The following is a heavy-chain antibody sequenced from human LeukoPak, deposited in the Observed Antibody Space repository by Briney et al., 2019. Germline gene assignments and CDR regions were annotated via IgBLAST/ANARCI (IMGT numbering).Heavy chain of an antibody. CDR3: TSAVDGYNYSFDY. D-gene: IGHD5-24*01. CDR2: IRSKAYGGTT. CDR1: GFTFGDYG. J-gene: IGHJ4*02. Sequence: GRSLRLSGTTSGFTFGDYGMSWVRQAPGKGLEWVGFIRSKAYGGTTEYAASVKGRFTISRDDSKSIAYLQMNSLETEDTAVYYCTSAVDGYNYSFDYWGQGTLVTVSS. V-gene: IGHV3-49*04.